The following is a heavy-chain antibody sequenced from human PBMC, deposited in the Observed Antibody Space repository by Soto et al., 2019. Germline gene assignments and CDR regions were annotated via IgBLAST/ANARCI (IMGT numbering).Heavy chain of an antibody. V-gene: IGHV3-53*04. D-gene: IGHD4-17*01. CDR2: IYSGGST. CDR1: GFSVSSNY. J-gene: IGHJ4*02. CDR3: AAAIYGDWSFDY. Sequence: EVQLVESGGGLVQPGGSLRLSCAASGFSVSSNYMNWVRQAPGKGLQWVALIYSGGSTYYADSVTGRFTISRHSSKNTLYLQMNSLRTEETAVYYCAAAIYGDWSFDYWGQGTLVTVSS.